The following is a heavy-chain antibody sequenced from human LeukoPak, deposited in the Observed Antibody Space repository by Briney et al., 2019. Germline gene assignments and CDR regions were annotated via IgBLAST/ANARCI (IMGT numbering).Heavy chain of an antibody. D-gene: IGHD6-13*01. CDR3: AKFASSSWYTFDY. CDR2: ISYDGSNK. Sequence: GGSLRLSCAASGFTFSSYAMHWVRQAPGKGLEWVAVISYDGSNKYYADSVKGRFTISRDNSKNTLYLQMNSLRAEDTAVYYCAKFASSSWYTFDYWGQGTLVTVSS. V-gene: IGHV3-30*04. CDR1: GFTFSSYA. J-gene: IGHJ4*02.